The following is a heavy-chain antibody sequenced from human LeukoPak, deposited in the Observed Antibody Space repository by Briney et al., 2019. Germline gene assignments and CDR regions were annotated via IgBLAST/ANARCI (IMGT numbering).Heavy chain of an antibody. J-gene: IGHJ4*02. CDR2: IYYSGST. V-gene: IGHV4-39*07. Sequence: SETLSLTCTVSGGSISSSSYYWGWIRQPPGKGLEWIGSIYYSGSTYYNPSLKSRVTISVATSKNQFSLKLSSVTAADTAVYYCARVIPISYYDSSGQVDDWGQGTLVTVSS. D-gene: IGHD3-22*01. CDR1: GGSISSSSYY. CDR3: ARVIPISYYDSSGQVDD.